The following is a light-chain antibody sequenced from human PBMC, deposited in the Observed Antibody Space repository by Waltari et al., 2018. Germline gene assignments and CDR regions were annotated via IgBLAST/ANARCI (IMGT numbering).Light chain of an antibody. CDR1: SSDVGGYDY. CDR3: SSYTTSGSPMDV. CDR2: GVS. V-gene: IGLV2-14*01. J-gene: IGLJ1*01. Sequence: QSALTQPASVSGSPGQSITISCTGTSSDVGGYDYVSWYQHHPGKAPKLMVYGVSYRPSGVSQRCSGSKSGNTASLTISGLQAEDEADYYCSSYTTSGSPMDVFGTGTKVTVL.